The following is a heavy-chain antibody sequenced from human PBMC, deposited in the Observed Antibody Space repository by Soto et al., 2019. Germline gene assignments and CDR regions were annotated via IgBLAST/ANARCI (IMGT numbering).Heavy chain of an antibody. J-gene: IGHJ6*02. CDR3: TTGSVEGV. V-gene: IGHV3-15*07. CDR1: GFSFSNAW. CDR2: IKRKIDGEAT. D-gene: IGHD2-15*01. Sequence: EVQLVESGGGLVKPGGYLRLSCAASGFSFSNAWMNWVRQAPGKGLEWVGRIKRKIDGEATDYAAPVKGRFTVSRDDSKSALYLHMNSLKGDDTAVYYCTTGSVEGVWGQGTMVTVSS.